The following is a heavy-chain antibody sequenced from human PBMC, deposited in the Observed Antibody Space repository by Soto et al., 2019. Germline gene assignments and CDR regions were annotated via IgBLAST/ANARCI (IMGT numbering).Heavy chain of an antibody. CDR2: IYYSGST. J-gene: IGHJ3*02. CDR3: ARAGYYDSSGYYLLPLVAFDI. CDR1: GGSISSYY. V-gene: IGHV4-59*01. Sequence: PSETLSLTCTVSGGSISSYYWSWIRQPPGKGLEWIGYIYYSGSTNYNPSLKSRVTISVDTSKNQFSLKLSSVTAADTAVYYCARAGYYDSSGYYLLPLVAFDIWGQGTMVTVSS. D-gene: IGHD3-22*01.